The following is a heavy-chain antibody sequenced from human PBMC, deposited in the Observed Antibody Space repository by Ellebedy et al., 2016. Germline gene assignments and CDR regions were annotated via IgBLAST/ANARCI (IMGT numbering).Heavy chain of an antibody. CDR3: ARAVYYDSGGYYWGAFDV. V-gene: IGHV3-30*04. Sequence: GESLKISCAASGFTFSGYAMNWVRQAPGKGLEWVALISFDGRSQYYADSVKGRFTISRDNSKNTLYLQMNSLRVEDTAVYYCARAVYYDSGGYYWGAFDVWGQGTKVTVSS. CDR2: ISFDGRSQ. J-gene: IGHJ3*01. D-gene: IGHD3-22*01. CDR1: GFTFSGYA.